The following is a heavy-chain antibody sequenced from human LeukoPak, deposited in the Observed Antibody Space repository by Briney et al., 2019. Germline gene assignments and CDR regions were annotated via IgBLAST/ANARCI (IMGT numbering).Heavy chain of an antibody. J-gene: IGHJ5*02. CDR1: GGPISSHY. V-gene: IGHV4-59*11. CDR3: AREGGDYSNSCGWFDL. D-gene: IGHD4-11*01. Sequence: AETLSLTCTVSGGPISSHYWSWIRQPPGKGLEWIGYIYYSGSTNHNPTLKSRVTISVDTSKNPFSLKLSSVTAADTAVYYRAREGGDYSNSCGWFDLWGKGTLVTVSS. CDR2: IYYSGST.